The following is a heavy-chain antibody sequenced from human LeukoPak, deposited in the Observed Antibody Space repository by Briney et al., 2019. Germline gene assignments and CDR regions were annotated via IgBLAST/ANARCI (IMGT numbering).Heavy chain of an antibody. CDR3: AKAITMVRGVTTFDY. CDR2: IRSKANSYAT. Sequence: GGSLRLSCAASGFTFSGSAMHWVRQASGKGLEWVGRIRSKANSYATAYAASVKGRFTISRDNSKHTLYLQMNSLRAEDTAVYYCAKAITMVRGVTTFDYWGQGTLVTVSS. V-gene: IGHV3-73*01. CDR1: GFTFSGSA. D-gene: IGHD3-10*01. J-gene: IGHJ4*02.